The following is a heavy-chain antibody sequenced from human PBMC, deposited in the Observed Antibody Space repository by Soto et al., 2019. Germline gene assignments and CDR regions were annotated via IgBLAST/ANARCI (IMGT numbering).Heavy chain of an antibody. Sequence: SETLSLTCTVSGGSISSYYWSWIRQPAGKGLEWIGRIYTSGSTNYNPSLKSRVTMSVDTSKNQFSLKLSSVTAADTAVYYCARDRVGAAALTSDAFDIWGQGTMVTVSS. CDR2: IYTSGST. J-gene: IGHJ3*02. D-gene: IGHD6-13*01. CDR1: GGSISSYY. CDR3: ARDRVGAAALTSDAFDI. V-gene: IGHV4-4*07.